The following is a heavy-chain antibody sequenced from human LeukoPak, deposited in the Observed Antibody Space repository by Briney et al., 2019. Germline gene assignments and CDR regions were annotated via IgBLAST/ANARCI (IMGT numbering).Heavy chain of an antibody. CDR3: AREGEYYDILTGYYYFDY. D-gene: IGHD3-9*01. CDR2: IYTSGST. V-gene: IGHV4-4*07. J-gene: IGHJ4*02. CDR1: GGSISSYY. Sequence: SETLSLTCTVSGGSISSYYWSWIRQPAGKGLEWIGRIYTSGSTNYNPSLKSRVTMSVDTSKNQFSLKLSSVTAADTAVYYCAREGEYYDILTGYYYFDYWGQGTLVTVSS.